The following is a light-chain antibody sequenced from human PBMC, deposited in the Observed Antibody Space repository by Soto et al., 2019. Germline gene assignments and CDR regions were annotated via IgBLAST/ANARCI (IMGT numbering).Light chain of an antibody. J-gene: IGKJ1*01. CDR3: QQSYTTPRT. CDR2: AAS. CDR1: QSITSY. Sequence: DIQLTQSPSSLSASVGDRVTITCRASQSITSYLNWYQQKPGKAPKLLIYAASTLQTGVPSRFSGSGSGTDFTLTIGSLQPEDFTVYFCQQSYTTPRTFGQGTRVEI. V-gene: IGKV1-39*01.